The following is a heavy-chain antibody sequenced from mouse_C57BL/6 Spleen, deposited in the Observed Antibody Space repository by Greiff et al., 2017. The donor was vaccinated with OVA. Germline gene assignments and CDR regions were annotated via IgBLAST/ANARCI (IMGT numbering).Heavy chain of an antibody. CDR1: GYTFTSYW. Sequence: VQLQQPGAELVMPGASVKLSCKASGYTFTSYWMHWVKQRPGHGLEWIGEIDPSDSYTNYNQTFKGTSTLTVDTSSSTAYMQLSSLTSEDSAVYYCAIGYYEGYAMDDWGQGTSVTVSS. CDR3: AIGYYEGYAMDD. V-gene: IGHV1-69*01. CDR2: IDPSDSYT. D-gene: IGHD2-3*01. J-gene: IGHJ4*01.